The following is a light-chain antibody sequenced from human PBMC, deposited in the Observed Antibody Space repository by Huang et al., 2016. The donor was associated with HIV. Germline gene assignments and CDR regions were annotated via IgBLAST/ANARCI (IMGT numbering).Light chain of an antibody. CDR1: QKIGGR. V-gene: IGKV3-15*01. CDR2: EAS. CDR3: QQYNDWSAVT. J-gene: IGKJ4*01. Sequence: EIVMTQSPATLSVSPGERANLYCRALQKIGGRLDWYQKKPGKAPRLPIYEASTRANGIPASFSGSESGTDFTITISSLQSEDFAVYYCQQYNDWSAVTCGGGTKVEI.